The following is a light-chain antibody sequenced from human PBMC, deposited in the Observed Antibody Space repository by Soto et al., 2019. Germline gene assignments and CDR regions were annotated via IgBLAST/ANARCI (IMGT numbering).Light chain of an antibody. CDR3: QTWVTGIHVV. J-gene: IGLJ2*01. V-gene: IGLV4-69*01. Sequence: QSVLTQSPSASASLGASVKLTCTLSSGHSNYAIAWHQQQPEKGPRYLMKLNSDGSHSKGDGIPDRFSGSSSGAERYLTIYSLQSEDEADYYCQTWVTGIHVVFGGGTQLTVL. CDR2: LNSDGSH. CDR1: SGHSNYA.